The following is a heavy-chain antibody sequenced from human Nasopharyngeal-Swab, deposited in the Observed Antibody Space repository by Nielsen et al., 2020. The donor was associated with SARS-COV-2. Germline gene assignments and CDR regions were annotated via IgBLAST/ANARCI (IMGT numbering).Heavy chain of an antibody. CDR2: ISYDGSNK. CDR1: GFTFSSYG. V-gene: IGHV3-30*18. D-gene: IGHD5-18*01. Sequence: GGSLRLSCAASGFTFSSYGMHWVRQAPGKGLEWVAVISYDGSNKYYADSVKGRFTISRDNSKNTLYLQMNSLRAEDTAVYYCAKDSGTVDTAVFDYWGQGTLVTVSS. J-gene: IGHJ4*02. CDR3: AKDSGTVDTAVFDY.